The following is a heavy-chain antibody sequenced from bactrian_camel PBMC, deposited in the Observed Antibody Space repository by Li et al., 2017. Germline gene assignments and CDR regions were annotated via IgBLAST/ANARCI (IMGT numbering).Heavy chain of an antibody. J-gene: IGHJ4*01. V-gene: IGHV3S53*01. CDR2: IDSGGGT. Sequence: VQLVESGGGSVQAGGSLRLSCVASGYIRNSEYMAWFRQAPGKERERVAHIDSGGGTRYAESVKGRFSISRDNNKFILQMRNLKPEDTAMYYCAVGAGLYTGGCPGFDYQFEYWGQGTQVTVS. D-gene: IGHD2*01. CDR1: GYIRNSEY. CDR3: AVGAGLYTGGCPGFDYQFEY.